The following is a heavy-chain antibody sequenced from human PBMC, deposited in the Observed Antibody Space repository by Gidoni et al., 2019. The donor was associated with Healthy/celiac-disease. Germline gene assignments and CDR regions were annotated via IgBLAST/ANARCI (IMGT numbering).Heavy chain of an antibody. Sequence: EVQLLESGGGLVQPGGSLRLPVAAAGFTFSSYAMSWVRQAPGKGLEWVSAISGSGGSTYYADSVKGRFTISRDNSKNTLYLQMNSLRAEDTAVYYCACGGSYYPFDYWGQGTLVTVSS. CDR3: ACGGSYYPFDY. J-gene: IGHJ4*02. V-gene: IGHV3-23*01. CDR2: ISGSGGST. CDR1: GFTFSSYA. D-gene: IGHD1-26*01.